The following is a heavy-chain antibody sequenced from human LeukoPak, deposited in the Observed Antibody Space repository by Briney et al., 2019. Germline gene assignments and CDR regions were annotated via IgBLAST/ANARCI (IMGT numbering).Heavy chain of an antibody. J-gene: IGHJ6*03. CDR3: ANLVSAGCRRITSCSAYMKV. Sequence: CLRVSCAEAGFTFDDYAMHWVRQAPGGGLEWVSGICWNSVSIGYAASVKGRFTISRDNPKNSLFLQMNSLGDEATALYYCANLVSAGCRRITSCSAYMKVWGKGTTVTVSS. CDR1: GFTFDDYA. D-gene: IGHD2-2*01. V-gene: IGHV3-9*01. CDR2: ICWNSVSI.